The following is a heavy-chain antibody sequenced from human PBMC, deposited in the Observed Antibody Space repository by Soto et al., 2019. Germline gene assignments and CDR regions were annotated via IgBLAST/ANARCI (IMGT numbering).Heavy chain of an antibody. D-gene: IGHD1-7*01. CDR3: ARGLTGTTLAYGMDV. CDR1: GGTFSSYA. V-gene: IGHV1-69*12. CDR2: FIPIFGTA. Sequence: QVQLGQSGAEVKKPGSSVKVSCKASGGTFSSYAISWVRQAPGQGLEWMGGFIPIFGTADYAQKFQGRVTITADETTSTAYMELSSRRSDDTAVYYCARGLTGTTLAYGMDVWGQGTTVTVSS. J-gene: IGHJ6*02.